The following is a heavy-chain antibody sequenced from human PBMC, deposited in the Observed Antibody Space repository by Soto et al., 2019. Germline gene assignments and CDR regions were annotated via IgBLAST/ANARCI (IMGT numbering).Heavy chain of an antibody. CDR3: ARGYCSGGSCYSEGGFY. CDR1: GFSFSDYS. Sequence: GGSLRLSCAASGFSFSDYSMNWVRQAPGKGLEWVSSISSSSSYIYYADSVKGRFTISRDNAKNSLYLQMNSLRAEDTAVYYCARGYCSGGSCYSEGGFYWGQGTLVTVSS. V-gene: IGHV3-21*01. D-gene: IGHD2-15*01. J-gene: IGHJ4*02. CDR2: ISSSSSYI.